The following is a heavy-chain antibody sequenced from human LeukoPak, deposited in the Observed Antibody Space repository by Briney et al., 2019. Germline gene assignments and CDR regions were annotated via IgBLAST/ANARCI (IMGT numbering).Heavy chain of an antibody. CDR2: IIPIFGTA. J-gene: IGHJ6*03. D-gene: IGHD6-6*01. CDR1: GGTFSSYA. CDR3: ATQYSSSSGYYYYYMDV. V-gene: IGHV1-69*13. Sequence: GASVKVSCKASGGTFSSYAISWVRQAPGQGLEWMGGIIPIFGTANYAQKFQGRVTITADESTSTAYMELSSLRSEDTAVYYCATQYSSSSGYYYYYMDVWGKGTAVTVSS.